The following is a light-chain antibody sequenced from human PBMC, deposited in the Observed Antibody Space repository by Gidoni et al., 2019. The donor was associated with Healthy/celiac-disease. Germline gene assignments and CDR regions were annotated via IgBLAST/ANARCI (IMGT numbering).Light chain of an antibody. J-gene: IGKJ3*01. CDR2: GAS. CDR1: QSVSSSY. V-gene: IGKV3-20*01. CDR3: QQYGSSPFT. Sequence: EIVLTQSPGTLSLSPGERATLSCRASQSVSSSYLAWYQQKPGQAPRLLIYGASSRATGIPDRFSGSGSGTDFTLTISRLEPEDFAVYYCQQYGSSPFTFXPXTKVAIK.